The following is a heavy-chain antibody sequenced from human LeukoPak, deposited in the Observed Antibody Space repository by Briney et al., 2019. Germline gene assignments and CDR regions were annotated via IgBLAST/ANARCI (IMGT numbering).Heavy chain of an antibody. Sequence: SETLSLTCTVSGYSISSGYYWGWIRQPPGEGLEWIGSIYHSGSTYYNPSLKSRVTISVDTSKNQFSLKLSSVTAADTAVYYCARDRLGLFDYWGQGTLVTVSS. CDR3: ARDRLGLFDY. V-gene: IGHV4-38-2*02. D-gene: IGHD3-16*01. CDR1: GYSISSGYY. CDR2: IYHSGST. J-gene: IGHJ4*02.